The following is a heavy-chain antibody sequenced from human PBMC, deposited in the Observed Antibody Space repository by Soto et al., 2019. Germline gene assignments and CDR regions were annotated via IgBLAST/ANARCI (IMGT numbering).Heavy chain of an antibody. D-gene: IGHD4-17*01. V-gene: IGHV4-4*08. J-gene: IGHJ5*02. CDR2: MYKTGST. Sequence: SETLSLTCTVSGDSISGYYWSWIRQPPGKGLEWIGYMYKTGSTVYNPSFKSRVTISVDTSKNQFSLKLSSVTAADTAVYYCARDYGGNSDPWGQGTLVTVSS. CDR3: ARDYGGNSDP. CDR1: GDSISGYY.